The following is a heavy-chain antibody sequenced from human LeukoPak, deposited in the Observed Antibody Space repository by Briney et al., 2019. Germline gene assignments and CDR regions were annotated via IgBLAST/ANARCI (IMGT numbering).Heavy chain of an antibody. Sequence: ASVKVSCKASGYTFTSYYMHWVRQAPGQGLEWMGIINPSGGSTSYAQKFQGRVTMTRDTSTSTVYMELSSLRSEDMAVYYCAMTTEEMGGAFDIWGQGTMVTVSS. D-gene: IGHD4-11*01. CDR3: AMTTEEMGGAFDI. CDR2: INPSGGST. V-gene: IGHV1-46*01. CDR1: GYTFTSYY. J-gene: IGHJ3*02.